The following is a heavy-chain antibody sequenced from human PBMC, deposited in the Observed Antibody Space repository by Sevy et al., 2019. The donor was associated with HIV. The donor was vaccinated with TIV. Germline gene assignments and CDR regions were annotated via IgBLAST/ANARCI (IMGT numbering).Heavy chain of an antibody. Sequence: GGSLRLSCAVSGFIVSSNYMIWVRQAPGKGLEWVSIIYSGGNTYYADSVKGRFTISRDISKNTQYHQMNSLRAEDTAVYYCASDLGVDYYGMDVWGQGTTVTVSS. J-gene: IGHJ6*02. CDR2: IYSGGNT. CDR1: GFIVSSNY. CDR3: ASDLGVDYYGMDV. D-gene: IGHD2-21*01. V-gene: IGHV3-53*01.